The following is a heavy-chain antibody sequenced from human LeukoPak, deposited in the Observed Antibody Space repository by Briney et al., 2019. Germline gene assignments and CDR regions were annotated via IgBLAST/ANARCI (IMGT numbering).Heavy chain of an antibody. CDR3: ARGRRTGTTPRLRVNDAFDI. Sequence: SETLSLTCAVYGGSFSGYYWSWIRQPPGKGLEWIGEINHSGSTNYNPSLKSRVTISVDTSKNQFSLKLSSVTAADTAVYYCARGRRTGTTPRLRVNDAFDIWGQGTMVTVSS. CDR1: GGSFSGYY. J-gene: IGHJ3*02. D-gene: IGHD1-1*01. V-gene: IGHV4-34*01. CDR2: INHSGST.